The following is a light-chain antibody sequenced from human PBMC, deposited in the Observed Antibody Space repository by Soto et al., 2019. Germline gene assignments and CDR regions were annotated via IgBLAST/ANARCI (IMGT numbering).Light chain of an antibody. Sequence: VLTQSLGTLSLSPGERASLSCRASQTVRNNYLAWYQQKPGQAPRLLIYGASTRATGIPDRFSGSGSGTDFSLTIRGLKPEDFAVYYCQQYRMSPNTFGQGTRLEI. CDR1: QTVRNNY. CDR2: GAS. J-gene: IGKJ5*01. V-gene: IGKV3-20*01. CDR3: QQYRMSPNT.